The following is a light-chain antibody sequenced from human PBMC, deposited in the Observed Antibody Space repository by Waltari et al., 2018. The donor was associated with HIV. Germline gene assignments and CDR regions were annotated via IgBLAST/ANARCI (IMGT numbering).Light chain of an antibody. CDR2: WAS. CDR1: QSVLYSSNNKNY. Sequence: DIVMTQSPDSLAVSLGERATINCKSSQSVLYSSNNKNYLVWYQQKPRQPPKLLIYWASTRESGVPDRFSGSGSGTDFTLTISSLQAEDVAVYYRQQYFSFPPTFGQGTKVEIK. CDR3: QQYFSFPPT. V-gene: IGKV4-1*01. J-gene: IGKJ1*01.